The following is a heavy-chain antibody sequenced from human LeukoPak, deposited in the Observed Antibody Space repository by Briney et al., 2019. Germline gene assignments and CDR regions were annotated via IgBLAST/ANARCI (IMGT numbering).Heavy chain of an antibody. D-gene: IGHD3-10*01. V-gene: IGHV3-30*18. CDR1: GFTFSSYG. CDR2: ISYDGSNK. J-gene: IGHJ6*02. Sequence: GGSLRLSCAASGFTFSSYGMHRVRQAPGRGLEWVAVISYDGSNKYYADSVKGRFTISRDNSKNTLYLQMNSLRAEDTAVYYCAKGSGSPLYYYYGMDVWGQGTTVTVSS. CDR3: AKGSGSPLYYYYGMDV.